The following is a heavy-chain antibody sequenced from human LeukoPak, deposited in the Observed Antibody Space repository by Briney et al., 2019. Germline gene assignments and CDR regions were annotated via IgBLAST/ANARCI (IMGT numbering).Heavy chain of an antibody. V-gene: IGHV3-33*01. CDR2: IWSDGSTT. D-gene: IGHD3-22*01. CDR3: AREHHDSSTGAFDV. J-gene: IGHJ3*01. CDR1: GFTFSSSG. Sequence: PGGSLRLSCVASGFTFSSSGVHWVRQAPGKGLEWVAVIWSDGSTTYYGDSVKGRLTISRDNSKSTLYLQMNSLRAEDSAVYYCAREHHDSSTGAFDVWGQGTMVTVSS.